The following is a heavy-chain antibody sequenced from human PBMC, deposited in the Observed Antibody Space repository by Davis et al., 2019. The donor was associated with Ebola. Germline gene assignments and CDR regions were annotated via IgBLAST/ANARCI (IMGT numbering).Heavy chain of an antibody. Sequence: GESLKISCKGSGYSFTSYWIGWVRQMPGKGLEWMGIIRPGDSDTRYNPSFQGQVTISVDKSTTTAYLQWSSLRASDTATYYCARLRGTTGFNFWGQGTQVTVSS. CDR3: ARLRGTTGFNF. CDR2: IRPGDSDT. V-gene: IGHV5-51*01. D-gene: IGHD1-1*01. CDR1: GYSFTSYW. J-gene: IGHJ4*02.